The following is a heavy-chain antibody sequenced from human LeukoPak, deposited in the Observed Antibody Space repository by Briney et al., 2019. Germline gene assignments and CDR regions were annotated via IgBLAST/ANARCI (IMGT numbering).Heavy chain of an antibody. D-gene: IGHD1-26*01. CDR2: FDPEDGET. J-gene: IGHJ4*02. CDR3: ATRRYSGSYGDY. V-gene: IGHV1-24*01. Sequence: ASVKVSCKVSVYTLTELSMHWVRQAPGKGLEWMGGFDPEDGETINAQKFQGRVTMTEDTSTDTAYMELSSLRSEDTAVYYCATRRYSGSYGDYWGQGTLVTVSS. CDR1: VYTLTELS.